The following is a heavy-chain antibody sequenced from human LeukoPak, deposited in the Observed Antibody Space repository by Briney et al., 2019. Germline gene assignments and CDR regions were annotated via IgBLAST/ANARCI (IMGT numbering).Heavy chain of an antibody. Sequence: PSETLSLTCTVSGGSISSSSYYWGWIRQPPGKGLEWIGSIYYSGSTYYNPSLKSRVTISVDTSKNQFSLKLSSVTAADTAVYYCASAVAGARDNWFDPWGQGTLVTVSS. D-gene: IGHD6-19*01. V-gene: IGHV4-39*01. CDR1: GGSISSSSYY. CDR2: IYYSGST. J-gene: IGHJ5*02. CDR3: ASAVAGARDNWFDP.